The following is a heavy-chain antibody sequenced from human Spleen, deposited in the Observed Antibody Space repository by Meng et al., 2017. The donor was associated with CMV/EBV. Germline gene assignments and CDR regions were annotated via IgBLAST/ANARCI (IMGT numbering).Heavy chain of an antibody. J-gene: IGHJ5*02. CDR1: GGSISSGGYY. CDR3: ARDIIAVAGWEFDP. Sequence: SGGSISSGGYYWSWNRQHPGKGMEWNGYIYYSGSTYYNPSIKSRVTISVDTSKNQFSLKLSSVTAADTAVYYCARDIIAVAGWEFDPWGQGTLVTVSS. D-gene: IGHD6-19*01. V-gene: IGHV4-31*02. CDR2: IYYSGST.